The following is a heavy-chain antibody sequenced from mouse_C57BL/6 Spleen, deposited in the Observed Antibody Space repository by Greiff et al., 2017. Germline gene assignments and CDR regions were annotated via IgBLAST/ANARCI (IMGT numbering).Heavy chain of an antibody. V-gene: IGHV1-52*01. D-gene: IGHD2-5*01. CDR3: ARQDYYSNDGDFDY. CDR1: GYTFTSYW. J-gene: IGHJ2*01. CDR2: IYPSASET. Sequence: QVQLQQPGAELVRPGSSVKLSCKASGYTFTSYWMHWVKQRPIQGLEWIGNIYPSASETHYNQKFKDKATLTVDKSSSTAYMQLSSLTSADSAVYYWARQDYYSNDGDFDYWGQGTTLTVSS.